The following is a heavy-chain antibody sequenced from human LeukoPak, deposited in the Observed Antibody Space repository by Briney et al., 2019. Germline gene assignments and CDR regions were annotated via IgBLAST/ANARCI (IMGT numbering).Heavy chain of an antibody. V-gene: IGHV4-59*08. CDR3: ARHRHYDSSGYYYLDY. CDR1: GGSISGYY. CDR2: IYYSGRT. Sequence: SETLSLTCTVPGGSISGYYWSWIRQPPGKGLEWIGYIYYSGRTKYNPSLESRVTISVDTSKNQFSLRLSSVTAADTAVYYCARHRHYDSSGYYYLDYWGQGTLVTVSS. J-gene: IGHJ4*02. D-gene: IGHD3-22*01.